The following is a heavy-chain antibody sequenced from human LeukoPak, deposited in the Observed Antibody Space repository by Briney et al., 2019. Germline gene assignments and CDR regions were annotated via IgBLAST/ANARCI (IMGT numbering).Heavy chain of an antibody. J-gene: IGHJ6*03. CDR3: ARAAYGSGSYYHDYYYYMDV. D-gene: IGHD3-10*01. CDR2: IYTSGST. V-gene: IGHV4-61*02. CDR1: GGSISSGSYY. Sequence: SETLSLTCTVSGGSISSGSYYWSWIRQPAGKGLEWIGRIYTSGSTNYNASLKSRVNISVDTHKNQFSLKVSSVTAADTAVYYCARAAYGSGSYYHDYYYYMDVWGKGTTVTISS.